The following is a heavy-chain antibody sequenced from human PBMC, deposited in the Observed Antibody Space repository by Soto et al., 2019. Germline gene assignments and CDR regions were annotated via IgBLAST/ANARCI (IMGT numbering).Heavy chain of an antibody. D-gene: IGHD3-9*01. CDR1: GGTFSRYA. J-gene: IGHJ4*02. CDR3: ARGRRDNDILTGDPEFVY. Sequence: QVQLVQSGAEVKKPGSSVKVSCMASGGTFSRYAISWVRQAPGQGLEWMGGIIPIFGTPNYAQKFQGRVRVTADESTNTAYMELSSLRSEDTAVYYCARGRRDNDILTGDPEFVYWGQGTLVTVSS. CDR2: IIPIFGTP. V-gene: IGHV1-69*01.